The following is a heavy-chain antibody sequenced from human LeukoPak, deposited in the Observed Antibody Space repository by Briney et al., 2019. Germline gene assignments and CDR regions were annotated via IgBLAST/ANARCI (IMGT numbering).Heavy chain of an antibody. CDR2: ISVYSGNT. CDR1: GYTFTSYG. D-gene: IGHD2-15*01. CDR3: ARDPPRIVVVVAATNYYGMDV. J-gene: IGHJ6*02. Sequence: ASVKVSCKASGYTFTSYGISWVRQTPGEGLEWMGWISVYSGNTKYAQKFQGRVTMTTDTSTRTAYMELRSLRSDDTAVYYCARDPPRIVVVVAATNYYGMDVWGQGTTVTVSS. V-gene: IGHV1-18*04.